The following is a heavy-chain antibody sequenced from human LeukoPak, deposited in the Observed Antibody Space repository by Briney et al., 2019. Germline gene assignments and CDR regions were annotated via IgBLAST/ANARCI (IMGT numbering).Heavy chain of an antibody. V-gene: IGHV4-39*01. Sequence: SETLSLTCTVSGGSVSSSSSYYWGWIRQPPGKGLEWIGSINYSGSTFYNPSLKSRVAISVDTSKNLFSLSLSSVTAADTAVYYCARHPGMDYWGQGTLVTVSS. CDR2: INYSGST. CDR1: GGSVSSSSSYY. J-gene: IGHJ4*02. CDR3: ARHPGMDY.